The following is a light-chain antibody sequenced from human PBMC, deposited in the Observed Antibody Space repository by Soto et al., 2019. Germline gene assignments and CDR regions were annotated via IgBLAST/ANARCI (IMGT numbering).Light chain of an antibody. CDR3: QQYYSPPLT. Sequence: IVLTQSPDSLAVSLGERATINCKSSQSVLSNSNNRNYLAWFQQKPGQPPRLLISWASTRQSGVPDRFSGSGSGTDFTLTISSLQAEDVAVYYCQQYYSPPLTFGRGTKLEIK. J-gene: IGKJ2*01. CDR1: QSVLSNSNNRNY. V-gene: IGKV4-1*01. CDR2: WAS.